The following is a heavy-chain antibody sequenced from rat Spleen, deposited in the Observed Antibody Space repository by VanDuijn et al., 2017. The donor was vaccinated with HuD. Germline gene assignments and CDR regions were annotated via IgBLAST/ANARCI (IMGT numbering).Heavy chain of an antibody. Sequence: EVQLVESDGGLVQPGRSLKLSCAASGFTFSDYNMAWVRQAPKKGLEWVAIITYDGSSTYCRDSVKGRFTISRDNVESTLYLQMDRLRSEDTATYYCAKGGIWGQGVMVTVSS. J-gene: IGHJ2*01. CDR1: GFTFSDYN. V-gene: IGHV5-7*01. CDR3: AKGGI. CDR2: ITYDGSST.